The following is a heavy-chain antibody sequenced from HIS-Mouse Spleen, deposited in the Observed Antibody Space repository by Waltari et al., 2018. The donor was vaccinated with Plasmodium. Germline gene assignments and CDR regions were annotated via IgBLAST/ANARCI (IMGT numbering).Heavy chain of an antibody. CDR3: ASSGYCYFDL. D-gene: IGHD6-25*01. J-gene: IGHJ2*01. Sequence: EVQLVESGGGLVQPGGSLRLSCAASGFTFSSCWMSWVRQAPGKGLEWVDKIKQDGIEKYYVDDVEGRFTISRDNAKNSLYLQMNSLRAEDTVVYYCASSGYCYFDLWGRGTLVTISS. CDR1: GFTFSSCW. CDR2: IKQDGIEK. V-gene: IGHV3-7*01.